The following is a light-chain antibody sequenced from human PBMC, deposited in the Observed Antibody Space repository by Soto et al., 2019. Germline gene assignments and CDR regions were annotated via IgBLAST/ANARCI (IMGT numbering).Light chain of an antibody. CDR2: DVS. CDR1: SSDVGGYNY. Sequence: QSALTQPASVSGSPGQSIAISCTGTSSDVGGYNYVSWYQQPPGKAPKLIIYDVSDRPSGVSNRFSGSKSGNTASLTISGLPADDEADYYCSSYTSHSTVVFGGGTQLTVL. CDR3: SSYTSHSTVV. V-gene: IGLV2-14*01. J-gene: IGLJ3*02.